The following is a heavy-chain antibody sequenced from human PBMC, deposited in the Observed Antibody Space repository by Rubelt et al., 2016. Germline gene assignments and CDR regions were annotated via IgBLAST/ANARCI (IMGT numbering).Heavy chain of an antibody. D-gene: IGHD6-19*01. Sequence: GFDFTTVGMHWVRQAPVKGLEWVAATWYDGSNKFYVQSVRGRFTIFRDNSKNTLYLEMNNLRADDTAVYYCARGRDSGWYYYYDLDVWGQGTTVTVS. CDR3: ARGRDSGWYYYYDLDV. V-gene: IGHV3-33*01. J-gene: IGHJ6*02. CDR1: GFDFTTVG. CDR2: TWYDGSNK.